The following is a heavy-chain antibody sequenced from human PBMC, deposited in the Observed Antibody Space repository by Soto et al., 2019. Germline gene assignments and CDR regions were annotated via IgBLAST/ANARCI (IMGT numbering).Heavy chain of an antibody. J-gene: IGHJ6*02. CDR1: GFTFSSYG. D-gene: IGHD2-15*01. CDR2: ISYDGSNK. V-gene: IGHV3-30*18. Sequence: QVQLVESGGGVVQPGRSLRLSCAASGFTFSSYGMHWVRQAPGKGLEWVAVISYDGSNKYYADSVKGRFTISRDNSKNTLYLQMNSLRAEDTAVYYCAKDQGHGGPPVYYYGMDVWGQGTTVTVSS. CDR3: AKDQGHGGPPVYYYGMDV.